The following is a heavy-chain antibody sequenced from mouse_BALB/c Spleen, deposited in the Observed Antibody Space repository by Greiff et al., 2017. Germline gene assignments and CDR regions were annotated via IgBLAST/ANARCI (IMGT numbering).Heavy chain of an antibody. Sequence: VKLVESGPELVKPGASVRISCKASGYTFTSYYIHWVKQRPGQGLEWIGWIYPGNVNTKYNEKFKGKATLTADKSSSTAYMQLSSLTSEDSAVYFCARGWDWYFDVWGAGTTVTVSS. D-gene: IGHD1-1*02. J-gene: IGHJ1*01. V-gene: IGHV1S56*01. CDR1: GYTFTSYY. CDR2: IYPGNVNT. CDR3: ARGWDWYFDV.